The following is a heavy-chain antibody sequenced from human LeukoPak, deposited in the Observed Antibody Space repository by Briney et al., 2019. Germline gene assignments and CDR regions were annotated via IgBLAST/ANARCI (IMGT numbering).Heavy chain of an antibody. CDR3: ARDPPRDSSGYYFARMDY. Sequence: ASVKVSCKASGGTFSSYAISWVRQAPGQGLEWMGRIIPILGIANYAQKFQGRVTITADKSTSTAYMELSSLRSEDTAVYYCARDPPRDSSGYYFARMDYWGQGTLVSVSS. J-gene: IGHJ4*02. V-gene: IGHV1-69*04. CDR1: GGTFSSYA. D-gene: IGHD3-22*01. CDR2: IIPILGIA.